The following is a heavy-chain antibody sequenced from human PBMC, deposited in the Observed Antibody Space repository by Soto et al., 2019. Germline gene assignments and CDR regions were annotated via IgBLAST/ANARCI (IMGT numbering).Heavy chain of an antibody. Sequence: QVQLVQSGAEVKKPGSSVKVSCKAPGGTFSSYAISWVRQAPGQGLEWMGGIIPIFGTAKYAQKFQGRVTITAGETTGTGYMELSSLRSEDTAVYYCARSRGGSCSLDIYYYYYYGMDVWGQGTTVTVSS. CDR2: IIPIFGTA. CDR3: ARSRGGSCSLDIYYYYYYGMDV. J-gene: IGHJ6*02. D-gene: IGHD2-15*01. V-gene: IGHV1-69*01. CDR1: GGTFSSYA.